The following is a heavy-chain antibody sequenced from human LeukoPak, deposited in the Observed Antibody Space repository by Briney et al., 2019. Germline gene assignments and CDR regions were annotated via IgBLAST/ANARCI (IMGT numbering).Heavy chain of an antibody. CDR1: GFTFTNYG. CDR3: ARDLSSGSGEF. J-gene: IGHJ4*02. V-gene: IGHV3-33*01. CDR2: IWYDGSKT. D-gene: IGHD3-10*01. Sequence: GTSLRLSCVASGFTFTNYGFHWVRQAPGKGLEWVAVIWYDGSKTYYTDSVKGRFTISRDNSKNTLYLQMNSLRAEDTAVYYCARDLSSGSGEFWGPGTLVTVSS.